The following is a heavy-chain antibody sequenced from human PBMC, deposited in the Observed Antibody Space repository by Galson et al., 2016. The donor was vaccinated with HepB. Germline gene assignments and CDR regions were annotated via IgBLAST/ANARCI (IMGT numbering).Heavy chain of an antibody. CDR3: AKDSGAYYYDSSGYRRNAFDI. D-gene: IGHD3-22*01. J-gene: IGHJ3*02. CDR2: ISWNSGSI. Sequence: SLRLSCAASGLTLDHYAMHWVRQAPGKGLEWVSGISWNSGSIGYADSVKGRFTISRDNAKNSLYLQMNCLRAGDTALYYCAKDSGAYYYDSSGYRRNAFDIWGQGTMVTVSS. CDR1: GLTLDHYA. V-gene: IGHV3-9*01.